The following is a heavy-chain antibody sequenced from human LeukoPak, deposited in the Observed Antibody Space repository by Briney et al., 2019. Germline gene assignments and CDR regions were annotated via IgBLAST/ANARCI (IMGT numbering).Heavy chain of an antibody. Sequence: SETLSLTCTVSGYSISSGYYWGWIRQPPGKGLEWIGNIYHSGSTYYNPSLKSRVTISVDTSKNQFSLKLRSVTAADTAVYYCAKANVKYCSGGSCFDAFDIWGQGTMVTVSS. CDR3: AKANVKYCSGGSCFDAFDI. D-gene: IGHD2-15*01. CDR1: GYSISSGYY. CDR2: IYHSGST. V-gene: IGHV4-38-2*02. J-gene: IGHJ3*02.